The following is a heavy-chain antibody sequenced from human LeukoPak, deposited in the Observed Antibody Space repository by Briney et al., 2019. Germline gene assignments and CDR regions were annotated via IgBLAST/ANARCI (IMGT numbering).Heavy chain of an antibody. CDR1: GFTVSSNY. J-gene: IGHJ4*02. Sequence: GGSLRLSCAASGFTVSSNYMSWVRQAPGKGLEWVSVIYSGGSTYYADSVKGRFTISRDNSKNTLYLQMNSLRAEDTAVYYCARGAKSLYFDYWGQGTLVTVSS. V-gene: IGHV3-53*01. CDR2: IYSGGST. CDR3: ARGAKSLYFDY.